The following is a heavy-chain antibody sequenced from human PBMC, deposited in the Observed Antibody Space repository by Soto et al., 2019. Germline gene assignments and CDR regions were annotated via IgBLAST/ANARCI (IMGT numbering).Heavy chain of an antibody. CDR1: GFTFSSYS. D-gene: IGHD4-4*01. J-gene: IGHJ4*02. V-gene: IGHV3-21*01. CDR3: ARAFVDYKLAY. Sequence: TGGSLRLSCAASGFTFSSYSMNWVRQAPGKGLEWVSSISSSSSYIYYADSVKGRFTISRDNAKNSLYLQMNSLGAEDTAVYYCARAFVDYKLAYWGQGTLVTVSS. CDR2: ISSSSSYI.